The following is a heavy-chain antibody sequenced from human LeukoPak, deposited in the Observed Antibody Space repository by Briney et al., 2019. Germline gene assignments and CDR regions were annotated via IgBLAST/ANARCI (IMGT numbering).Heavy chain of an antibody. CDR2: IIPIFGTA. D-gene: IGHD6-13*01. Sequence: ASVKVSCKASGGTFSSYAISWVRQAPGQGLEWMGGIIPIFGTAIYAQKFQGRVTITADKSTNTAYMELSSLRYEDTAVYYCARDNSYTSTSGYMDVWGKGTTVTVSS. CDR1: GGTFSSYA. V-gene: IGHV1-69*06. J-gene: IGHJ6*03. CDR3: ARDNSYTSTSGYMDV.